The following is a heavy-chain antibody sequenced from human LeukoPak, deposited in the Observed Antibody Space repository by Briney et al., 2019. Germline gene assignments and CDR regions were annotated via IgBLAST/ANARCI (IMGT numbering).Heavy chain of an antibody. J-gene: IGHJ5*02. CDR3: ARQIRYTYDPNWFHP. CDR1: GDSITATSYY. V-gene: IGHV4-39*01. D-gene: IGHD5-12*01. CDR2: IYYSGNT. Sequence: SETLSLTCSVSGDSITATSYYWACIRQPPGKGLEWIGSIYYSGNTNYDPSLQSRVTISVDTSKNQFSLSLSSVTAADTAVYYCARQIRYTYDPNWFHPWGQGTLVTVSS.